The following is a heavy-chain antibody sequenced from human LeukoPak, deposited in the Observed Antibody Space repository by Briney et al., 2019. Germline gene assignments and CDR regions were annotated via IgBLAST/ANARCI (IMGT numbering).Heavy chain of an antibody. D-gene: IGHD2-21*02. CDR1: GGSINDYY. Sequence: SETLSLTCTVSGGSINDYYWSWIRQPPGKGLEWIGYIHYGGSTNYNPSLKSRVTISVDTSKNEFSLKVRSVTAADTAVYYCASAVTALWGQGTMVTVSS. V-gene: IGHV4-59*01. CDR3: ASAVTAL. CDR2: IHYGGST. J-gene: IGHJ3*01.